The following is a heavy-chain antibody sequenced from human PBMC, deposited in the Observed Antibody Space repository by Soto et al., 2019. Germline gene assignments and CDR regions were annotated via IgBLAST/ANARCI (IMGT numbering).Heavy chain of an antibody. J-gene: IGHJ6*03. V-gene: IGHV4-61*01. CDR3: ARGVGFGYYYYHMDL. D-gene: IGHD3-10*01. CDR2: IYYSGRA. CDR1: GDSVTSVIDY. Sequence: SETLSLTCTVSGDSVTSVIDYWSWIRHPPGKGLEWIGYIYYSGRADYNPSLGSRVTISIDTSKNQFSLKLTSVTAADTAVYYCARGVGFGYYYYHMDLWGTGTTVTVYS.